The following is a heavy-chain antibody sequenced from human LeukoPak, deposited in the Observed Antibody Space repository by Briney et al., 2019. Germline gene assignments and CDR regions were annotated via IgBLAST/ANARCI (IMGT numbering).Heavy chain of an antibody. D-gene: IGHD3-10*01. CDR3: ARERPVTMGPYMDV. CDR1: SGSISSGGYY. J-gene: IGHJ6*03. CDR2: IYYSGST. Sequence: SETLSLTCTVSSGSISSGGYYWSWIRQHPGKGLEWIGYIYYSGSTYYNPSLKSRVTISVDTSKNQFSLKLSSVTAADTAVYYCARERPVTMGPYMDVWGKGTTVTVSS. V-gene: IGHV4-31*03.